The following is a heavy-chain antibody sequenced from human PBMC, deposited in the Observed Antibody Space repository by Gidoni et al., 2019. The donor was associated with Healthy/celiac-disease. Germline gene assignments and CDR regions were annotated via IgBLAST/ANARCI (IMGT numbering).Heavy chain of an antibody. J-gene: IGHJ4*02. D-gene: IGHD1-26*01. CDR3: AKDLVGATDGPVDY. CDR2: ISYDGSNK. Sequence: QVQLVESGGGVVQPGRSLRLSCAASGFTFSSYGMHWVRQAPGKGLEWVAVISYDGSNKYYADSVKGRFTISRDNSKNTLYLQMNSLRAEDTAVYYCAKDLVGATDGPVDYWGQGTLVTVSS. V-gene: IGHV3-30*18. CDR1: GFTFSSYG.